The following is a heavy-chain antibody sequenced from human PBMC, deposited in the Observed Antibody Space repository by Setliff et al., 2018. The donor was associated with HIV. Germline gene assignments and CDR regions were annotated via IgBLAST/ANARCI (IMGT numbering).Heavy chain of an antibody. D-gene: IGHD3-10*01. CDR1: GGSFSDYS. J-gene: IGHJ4*02. CDR2: INHSGST. CDR3: ARGTHLWPAY. Sequence: SETLSLTCAVYGGSFSDYSWTWIRQPPGRSLEWIGEINHSGSTSYNPSLKSRVSMSVDTSKNQFSLKLSSVTAADTAVYYCARGTHLWPAYWGQGTLVTVSS. V-gene: IGHV4-34*01.